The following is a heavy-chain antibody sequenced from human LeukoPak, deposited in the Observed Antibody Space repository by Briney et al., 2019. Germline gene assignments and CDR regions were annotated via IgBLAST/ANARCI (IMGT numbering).Heavy chain of an antibody. J-gene: IGHJ4*02. V-gene: IGHV3-74*01. Sequence: PGGSLRLSRAASGFTFSSYWMHWVRQAPGKGLVWVSRINSDGSSTSYADSVKGRFTISRDNAKNTLYLQMNSLRAEDTAVYYCAREEVSFAAKGYWGQGTLVTVSS. D-gene: IGHD2-15*01. CDR3: AREEVSFAAKGY. CDR2: INSDGSST. CDR1: GFTFSSYW.